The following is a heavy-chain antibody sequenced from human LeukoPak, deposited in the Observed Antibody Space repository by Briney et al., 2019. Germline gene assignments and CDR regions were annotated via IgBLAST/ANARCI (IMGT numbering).Heavy chain of an antibody. D-gene: IGHD6-6*01. CDR2: ISYDGSNK. CDR3: ARDSGFSGTQRGEY. CDR1: GFTFSSYG. J-gene: IGHJ4*02. Sequence: PGRSLRPSCAPSGFTFSSYGMYSARQAPGKGLEWVAVISYDGSNKYYPDSVKGRFTISRDNSKNTLYLQMNRLRAEDTAVYYCARDSGFSGTQRGEYWGEGALVSVCS. V-gene: IGHV3-30*19.